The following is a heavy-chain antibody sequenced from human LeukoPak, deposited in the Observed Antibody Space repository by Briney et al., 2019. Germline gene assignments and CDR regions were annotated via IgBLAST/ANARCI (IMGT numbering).Heavy chain of an antibody. Sequence: SETLSLTCAVYGGSFSGYYWSWIRQPPGKGLEWIGEINHSGSTNYNPSLKSRVTISVDTSKNQFSLKLSSVTAADTAVYYCARGPRHCSSTSCYTTFSYYYYMDVWGKGTTVTVSS. V-gene: IGHV4-34*01. CDR3: ARGPRHCSSTSCYTTFSYYYYMDV. CDR2: INHSGST. CDR1: GGSFSGYY. D-gene: IGHD2-2*02. J-gene: IGHJ6*03.